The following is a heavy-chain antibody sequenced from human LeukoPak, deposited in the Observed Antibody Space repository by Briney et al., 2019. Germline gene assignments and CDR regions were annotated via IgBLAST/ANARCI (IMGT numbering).Heavy chain of an antibody. CDR1: GDSISSDNYY. V-gene: IGHV4-61*02. J-gene: IGHJ4*02. CDR2: IYGSGST. D-gene: IGHD4-17*01. CDR3: ARGYGDFDY. Sequence: SETLSLTCTVSGDSISSDNYYWSWIRQPAGTGLEWIGRIYGSGSTTYNPSLKNRVTISVDTSKNQFSLRLTSVTAADTAVYYCARGYGDFDYWGQGTLVTVSS.